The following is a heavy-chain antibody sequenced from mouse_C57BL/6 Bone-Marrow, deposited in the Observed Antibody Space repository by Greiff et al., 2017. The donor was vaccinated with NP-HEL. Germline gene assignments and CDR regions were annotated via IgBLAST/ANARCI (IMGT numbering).Heavy chain of an antibody. J-gene: IGHJ3*01. D-gene: IGHD3-1*01. CDR1: GFTFSSYA. V-gene: IGHV5-4*01. CDR3: ARDRASAY. Sequence: EVMLVESGGGLVKPGGSLKLSCAASGFTFSSYAMSWVRQTPEQRLEWVATISDGGSYTYYPDNVKGRFTISRDNAKNNLYLQMSHLKSEDTAMYYCARDRASAYWGQGTLVTVSA. CDR2: ISDGGSYT.